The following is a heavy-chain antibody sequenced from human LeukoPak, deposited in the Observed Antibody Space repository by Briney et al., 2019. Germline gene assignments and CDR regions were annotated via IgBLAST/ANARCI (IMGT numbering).Heavy chain of an antibody. V-gene: IGHV3-66*01. CDR1: GFTVSSNY. J-gene: IGHJ4*02. Sequence: PGGSLRLSCAASGFTVSSNYMSWVRQAPGKGLEWVSVIYSGGSTYYTDSVKGRFTISRDNSKNTLYLQMNSLRAEDTAVYYCARDSWQLAVIGYWGQGTLVTVSS. D-gene: IGHD6-6*01. CDR2: IYSGGST. CDR3: ARDSWQLAVIGY.